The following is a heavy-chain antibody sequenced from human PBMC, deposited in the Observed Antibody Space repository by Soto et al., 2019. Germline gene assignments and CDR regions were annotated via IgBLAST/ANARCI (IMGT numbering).Heavy chain of an antibody. Sequence: ASVKVSCKASGYSFTSYDINWVRRATGQGLEWMGWMNPNSGNTGYAQKFQGRVTMTRNTSISTAYMELSSLRSEDTAVYFFARFFPHRSGSYVCGQGTLVIVSS. D-gene: IGHD6-19*01. V-gene: IGHV1-8*01. CDR2: MNPNSGNT. J-gene: IGHJ3*01. CDR1: GYSFTSYD. CDR3: ARFFPHRSGSYV.